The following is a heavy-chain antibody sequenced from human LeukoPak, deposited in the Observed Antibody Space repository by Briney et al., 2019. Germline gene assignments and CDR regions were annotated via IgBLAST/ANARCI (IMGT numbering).Heavy chain of an antibody. CDR3: ARGPWIAVAGPDLDY. V-gene: IGHV1-2*02. CDR1: GYTFTGYY. Sequence: ASVKVSCKASGYTFTGYYMHWVRPAPGQGLEGMGWINPNSGGTNYAQKFQGRVTMTRDTSISTAYMELSRLRSDDTAVYYCARGPWIAVAGPDLDYWGQGTLVTVSS. D-gene: IGHD6-19*01. J-gene: IGHJ4*02. CDR2: INPNSGGT.